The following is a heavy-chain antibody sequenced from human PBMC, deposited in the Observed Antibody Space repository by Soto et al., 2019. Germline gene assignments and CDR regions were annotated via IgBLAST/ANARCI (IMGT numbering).Heavy chain of an antibody. CDR3: ARAGRGASSKDYYGMDV. CDR2: INPNSGGT. D-gene: IGHD3-10*01. Sequence: ASVKVSCKASGYTFTGYYMHWVRQAPGQGLEWMGWINPNSGGTNYAQKFQGWVTMTRDTSISTAYMELSRLRSDDTAVYYCARAGRGASSKDYYGMDVWGQGTTVTVSS. V-gene: IGHV1-2*04. CDR1: GYTFTGYY. J-gene: IGHJ6*02.